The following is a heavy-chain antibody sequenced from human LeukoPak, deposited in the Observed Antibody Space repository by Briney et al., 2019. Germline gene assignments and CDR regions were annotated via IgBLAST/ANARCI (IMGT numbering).Heavy chain of an antibody. D-gene: IGHD2-15*01. CDR3: ARYAAKWFDP. V-gene: IGHV5-10-1*01. J-gene: IGHJ5*02. CDR1: GYSFTSYW. Sequence: PGESLKISCKGSGYSFTSYWISWVRQMPGKGLEWMGRIDPSDSYTNYSPSFQGHVTISADKSISTAYLQWSSLKASDTAMYYYARYAAKWFDPWGQGTLVTVSS. CDR2: IDPSDSYT.